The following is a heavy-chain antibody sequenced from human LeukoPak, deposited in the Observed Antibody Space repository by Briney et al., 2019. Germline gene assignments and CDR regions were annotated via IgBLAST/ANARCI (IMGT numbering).Heavy chain of an antibody. D-gene: IGHD2-15*01. CDR3: ARGWGEKGYCRGGTCNNPQFDY. CDR2: IKEDGREK. V-gene: IGHV3-7*01. Sequence: GESLRLSCGASGFTFSGYWMTWLRQAPAKGVEGVANIKEDGREKYYVDSVKGRFTLSDDNAKNSVSLQMNSLAAEDTAVYYCARGWGEKGYCRGGTCNNPQFDYWGQGSLVTVSS. CDR1: GFTFSGYW. J-gene: IGHJ4*02.